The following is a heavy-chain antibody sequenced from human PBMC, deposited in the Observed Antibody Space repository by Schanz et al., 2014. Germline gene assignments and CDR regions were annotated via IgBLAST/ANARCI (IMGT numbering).Heavy chain of an antibody. Sequence: QVQLVESGGGVVQPGRSLRLSCAASGFTFSSYGMHWVRQGPAKGLEWMGGFDPKKGEAIYAQKFQGRVTMTEDTSTGTAYMELRSLTSEDTAVYYCATGPHIVVAFDYWGQGTLVTVSS. CDR2: FDPKKGEA. D-gene: IGHD2-21*01. J-gene: IGHJ4*02. CDR1: GFTFSSYG. V-gene: IGHV1-24*01. CDR3: ATGPHIVVAFDY.